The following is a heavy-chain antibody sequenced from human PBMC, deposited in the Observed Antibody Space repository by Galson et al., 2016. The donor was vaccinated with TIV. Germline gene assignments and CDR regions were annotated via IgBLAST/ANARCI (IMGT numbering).Heavy chain of an antibody. CDR2: IIPILGSS. V-gene: IGHV1-69*13. Sequence: SVKVSCKASGDTFASYAFSWVRQAPGQGLEVMGRIIPILGSSDYAQRFQGRVTITADASTSTVYMELRSLRSEDTAMYYCARVRFGELSGYYYYMDVWGKGTTVTASS. CDR1: GDTFASYA. D-gene: IGHD3-10*01. J-gene: IGHJ6*03. CDR3: ARVRFGELSGYYYYMDV.